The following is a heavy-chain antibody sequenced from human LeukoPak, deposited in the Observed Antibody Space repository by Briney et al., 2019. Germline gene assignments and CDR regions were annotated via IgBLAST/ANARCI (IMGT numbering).Heavy chain of an antibody. V-gene: IGHV3-48*02. J-gene: IGHJ4*02. Sequence: GGSLRLSCAASGFSFSTYAMNWVRQAPGKGPEWISHISRTSRTLSYADSVKGRFTISRDNAKNSLYLQMNSLRDEDTAVYYCVRDFGLWGQGTLVTVSS. D-gene: IGHD3-16*01. CDR1: GFSFSTYA. CDR2: ISRTSRTL. CDR3: VRDFGL.